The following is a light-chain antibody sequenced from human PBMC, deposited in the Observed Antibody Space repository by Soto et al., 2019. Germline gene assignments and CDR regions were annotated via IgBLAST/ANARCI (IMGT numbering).Light chain of an antibody. Sequence: QSVLTQPPSASETPGQRVTISCSGSSSNIGSNHVYWYQHLPGTAPKLLIYRNYLRPSGVPDRFSASKSATSASLAISGLRSDDEAVYYCGAWDDSLSGWVFGGGTKLTVL. CDR2: RNY. V-gene: IGLV1-47*01. CDR1: SSNIGSNH. CDR3: GAWDDSLSGWV. J-gene: IGLJ3*02.